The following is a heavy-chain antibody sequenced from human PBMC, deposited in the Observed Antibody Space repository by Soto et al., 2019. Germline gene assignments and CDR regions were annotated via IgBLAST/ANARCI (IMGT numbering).Heavy chain of an antibody. CDR2: MNPISGNT. Sequence: QVQLVQSGAEVKKPGASVKVSCKASGYTFTSYDINWVRQATGQGLEWMGWMNPISGNTGYAQKFQDRVTLTRNTAISTAYMELSSLRSEDTAVYYCARVVPTAIRGDWFDPWGQGTLVTVSS. CDR3: ARVVPTAIRGDWFDP. D-gene: IGHD2-2*01. J-gene: IGHJ5*02. CDR1: GYTFTSYD. V-gene: IGHV1-8*01.